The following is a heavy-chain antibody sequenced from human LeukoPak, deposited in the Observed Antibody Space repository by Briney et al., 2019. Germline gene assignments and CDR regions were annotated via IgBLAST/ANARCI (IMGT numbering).Heavy chain of an antibody. CDR1: GYTFTGYY. CDR2: MYANSGDT. D-gene: IGHD5-12*01. J-gene: IGHJ4*02. V-gene: IGHV1-2*02. CDR3: AREPPGTSGCDY. Sequence: ASVKVSCKASGYTFTGYYTHWVRQAPGQGLEWMGWMYANSGDTQSAQKFQGRVTMTRDTSISTAYMELSRLTSDDTAMYYCAREPPGTSGCDYWGQGTLVTVSS.